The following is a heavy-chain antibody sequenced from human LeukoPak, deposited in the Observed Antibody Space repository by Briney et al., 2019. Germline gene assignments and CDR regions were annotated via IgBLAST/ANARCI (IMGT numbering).Heavy chain of an antibody. D-gene: IGHD1-14*01. V-gene: IGHV3-48*03. CDR2: ISSSGSTI. Sequence: GGSLRLSCAASGFTFSSYEMNWVRQAPGKGLEWVSYISSSGSTIYYADSVKGRFTISRDNSKNTLYLQMNSLRAEDTAVYYCAELFHTGAFDIWGQGTMVTVSS. J-gene: IGHJ3*02. CDR1: GFTFSSYE. CDR3: AELFHTGAFDI.